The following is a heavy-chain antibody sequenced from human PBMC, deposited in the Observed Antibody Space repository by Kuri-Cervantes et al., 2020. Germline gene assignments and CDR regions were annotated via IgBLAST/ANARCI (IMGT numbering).Heavy chain of an antibody. J-gene: IGHJ5*02. D-gene: IGHD6-19*01. V-gene: IGHV5-51*01. CDR1: GYSFTSYW. CDR3: ARSISSGWYWFDP. CDR2: IYPGDSDT. Sequence: KVSCKGSGYSFTSYWIGWVRQMPGKGLEWMGIIYPGDSDTRYSPSFQGQVTISADKSISTAYLQWGSLKASDTAMYYCARSISSGWYWFDPWGQGTLVTVSS.